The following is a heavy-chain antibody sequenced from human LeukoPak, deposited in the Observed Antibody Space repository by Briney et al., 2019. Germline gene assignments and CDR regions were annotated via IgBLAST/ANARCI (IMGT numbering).Heavy chain of an antibody. CDR1: GFSLSTSGVG. Sequence: SGPTLVKPTQTLTLTCTFSGFSLSTSGVGEGWIRQPPGKALEWLALIYWDDDKRYSPSLKSRLTITKDTSKNQVVLTMTNMDPVDTATYYCAHRRGAARPQYYFDYWGQGTLVTVSS. V-gene: IGHV2-5*02. CDR3: AHRRGAARPQYYFDY. D-gene: IGHD6-6*01. CDR2: IYWDDDK. J-gene: IGHJ4*02.